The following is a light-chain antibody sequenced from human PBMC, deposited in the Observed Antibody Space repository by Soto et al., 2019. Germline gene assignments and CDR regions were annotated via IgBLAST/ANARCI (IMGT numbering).Light chain of an antibody. CDR2: DIS. CDR1: TGAVTSGHY. V-gene: IGLV7-46*01. CDR3: LLSYSGVRV. J-gene: IGLJ2*01. Sequence: QTVVTQEPSLTVSPGGTVTLTCGSSTGAVTSGHYPYWFQQKPGQAPRALIYDISNEYSWTPARFSGSLPGGKAALTLSGAQPEDEADSYCLLSYSGVRVFGGGTKVTVL.